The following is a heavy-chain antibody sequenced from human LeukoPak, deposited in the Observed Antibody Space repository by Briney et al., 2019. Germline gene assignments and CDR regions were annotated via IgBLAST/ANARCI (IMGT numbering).Heavy chain of an antibody. CDR2: IRYDGSNE. CDR3: AKVYIAARPHWFDP. V-gene: IGHV3-30*02. Sequence: GGSLRLSCAASGFTFSSYGRHWVRQAPGKGLEWVAFIRYDGSNEYYADSVKGRFTISRDDSKNTLYLQMNSLRVEDTAVYYCAKVYIAARPHWFDPWGQGTLVTVSS. J-gene: IGHJ5*02. CDR1: GFTFSSYG. D-gene: IGHD6-6*01.